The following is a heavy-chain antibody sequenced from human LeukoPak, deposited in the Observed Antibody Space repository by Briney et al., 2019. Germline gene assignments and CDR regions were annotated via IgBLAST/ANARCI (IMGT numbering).Heavy chain of an antibody. D-gene: IGHD3-9*01. J-gene: IGHJ4*02. CDR1: GFTFSSYG. CDR2: IWYDGSNK. CDR3: ARQTPKAYDIYYFDY. V-gene: IGHV3-33*01. Sequence: GRSLRLSCAVSGFTFSSYGMPWVRHAPGQGMGWVAVIWYDGSNKYYADSVKGRFTISRDNSKNTLYLQMNSLRAEDTAVYYCARQTPKAYDIYYFDYWGQGTLVTVSS.